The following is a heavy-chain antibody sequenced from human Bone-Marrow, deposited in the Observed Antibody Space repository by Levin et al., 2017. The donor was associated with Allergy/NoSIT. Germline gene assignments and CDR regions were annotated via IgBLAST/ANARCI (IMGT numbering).Heavy chain of an antibody. Sequence: ASVKVSCKAFGYTFTGYHIHWLRQAPGQGLEWMGWINTNSGGTYYAPKFQDRVSMTRDTSLSTAYMDLSRLRSGDTAMYYCARSIAAADYNWFDSWGQGTLVTVSS. CDR1: GYTFTGYH. D-gene: IGHD6-13*01. CDR2: INTNSGGT. J-gene: IGHJ5*01. CDR3: ARSIAAADYNWFDS. V-gene: IGHV1-2*02.